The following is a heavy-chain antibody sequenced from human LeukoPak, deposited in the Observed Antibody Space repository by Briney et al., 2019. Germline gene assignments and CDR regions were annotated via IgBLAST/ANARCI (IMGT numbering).Heavy chain of an antibody. CDR2: ISWNSGSI. J-gene: IGHJ3*02. V-gene: IGHV3-9*01. D-gene: IGHD6-13*01. CDR1: GFTFDDYA. Sequence: GRSLRLSCAASGFTFDDYAMHWVRQAPGKGLEWVSGISWNSGSIGYADSVKGRFTISRDNAKNSLYLQMNSLRAEDTALYYCAHLGQGIAAADYDAFDIWGQGTMVTVSS. CDR3: AHLGQGIAAADYDAFDI.